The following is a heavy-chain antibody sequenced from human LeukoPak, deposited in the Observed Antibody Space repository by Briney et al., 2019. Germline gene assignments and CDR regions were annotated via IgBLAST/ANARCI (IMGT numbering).Heavy chain of an antibody. Sequence: GGSLRLSCAASGFTFSSYSMNWVRQAPGKGLEWVSYISSSSSTIYYADSVKGRFTISRDNAKNSLYLQMNSLRDEDTAVYYCARDLTLSMVRGVRYYYYGMDVWGQGTTVTVSS. V-gene: IGHV3-48*02. J-gene: IGHJ6*02. CDR1: GFTFSSYS. CDR3: ARDLTLSMVRGVRYYYYGMDV. D-gene: IGHD3-10*01. CDR2: ISSSSSTI.